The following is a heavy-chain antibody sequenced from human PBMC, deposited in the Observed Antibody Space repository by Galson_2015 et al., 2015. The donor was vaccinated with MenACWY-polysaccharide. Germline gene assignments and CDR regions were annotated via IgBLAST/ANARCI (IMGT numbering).Heavy chain of an antibody. V-gene: IGHV3-48*01. Sequence: SLRLSCAASGFTFSSYSMNWVRQAPGKGLEWVSYISSSSSTIYYADSVKGRFTISRDNAKNSLYLQMNSLRAKDTAVYYCAKDPEGRAAAGGGFDYWGQGTLVTVSS. D-gene: IGHD6-13*01. CDR3: AKDPEGRAAAGGGFDY. CDR1: GFTFSSYS. CDR2: ISSSSSTI. J-gene: IGHJ4*02.